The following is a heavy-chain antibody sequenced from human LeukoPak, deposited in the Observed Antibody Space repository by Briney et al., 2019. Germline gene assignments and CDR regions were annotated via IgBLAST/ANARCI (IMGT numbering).Heavy chain of an antibody. J-gene: IGHJ6*03. Sequence: PSETLSLTCTVSGGSISSYYWSWIRQPPGKGLEWIGYIYYSGSTNYNPSLKSRVTISVDTSKNQFSLKLSSVTAADTAVYYCARGKRVRGVITKVYYYYMDVWGKGTTVTISS. CDR1: GGSISSYY. V-gene: IGHV4-59*01. D-gene: IGHD3-10*01. CDR3: ARGKRVRGVITKVYYYYMDV. CDR2: IYYSGST.